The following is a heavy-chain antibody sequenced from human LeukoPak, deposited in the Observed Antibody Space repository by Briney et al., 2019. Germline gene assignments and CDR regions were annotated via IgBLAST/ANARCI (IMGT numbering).Heavy chain of an antibody. CDR3: ARAQGVRYFDWLLLFDY. Sequence: RASVKVSCKASGYTFTGYYMHWVRQAPGQGLEWMGWINPNSGGTNYAHKFQGRVTMSRDTSISTAYMELSRLRSDDTAVYYCARAQGVRYFDWLLLFDYWGQGTLVTVSS. J-gene: IGHJ4*02. V-gene: IGHV1-2*07. D-gene: IGHD3-9*01. CDR1: GYTFTGYY. CDR2: INPNSGGT.